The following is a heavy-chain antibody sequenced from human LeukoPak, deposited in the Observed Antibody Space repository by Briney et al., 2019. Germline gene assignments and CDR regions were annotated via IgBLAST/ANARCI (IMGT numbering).Heavy chain of an antibody. CDR2: ISYDGNTI. CDR1: EVTSRNYA. V-gene: IGHV3-30-3*01. Sequence: GGSLRLSCAASEVTSRNYAVHWVRQVPGKGLQWVAVISYDGNTIHYADSVKGRFIISRDTSKNTLYLQMNSLRAEDTAVYYCARSGGLQKFDYWGQGTLVTVSS. D-gene: IGHD4-11*01. J-gene: IGHJ4*02. CDR3: ARSGGLQKFDY.